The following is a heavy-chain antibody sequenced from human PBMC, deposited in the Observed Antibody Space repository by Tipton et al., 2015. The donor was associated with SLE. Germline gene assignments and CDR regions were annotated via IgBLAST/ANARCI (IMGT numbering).Heavy chain of an antibody. V-gene: IGHV3-23*01. CDR2: ISGSGGST. J-gene: IGHJ4*02. D-gene: IGHD1-26*01. Sequence: GSLRLSCTASGFTFSSYAMSWVRQAPGKGLEWVSAISGSGGSTYYADSVKGRFTISRDNSKNTLYLQMNSLRAEDTAVYYCAKALLGVGATPFDYWGQGTLVTVSS. CDR3: AKALLGVGATPFDY. CDR1: GFTFSSYA.